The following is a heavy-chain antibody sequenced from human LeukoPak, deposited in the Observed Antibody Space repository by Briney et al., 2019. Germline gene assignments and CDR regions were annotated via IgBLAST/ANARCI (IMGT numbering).Heavy chain of an antibody. CDR2: INPNSGGT. J-gene: IGHJ5*02. V-gene: IGHV1-2*02. D-gene: IGHD2-2*01. CDR1: GYTFTGYY. CDR3: ARGELAVPLSWFDP. Sequence: GASVKVSCKASGYTFTGYYMHWVRQAPGQGLEWMGWINPNSGGTNYAQKFQGRVTMTRDTSISTAYMELSRLRSDDTAVYYCARGELAVPLSWFDPWGQGTLVTVSS.